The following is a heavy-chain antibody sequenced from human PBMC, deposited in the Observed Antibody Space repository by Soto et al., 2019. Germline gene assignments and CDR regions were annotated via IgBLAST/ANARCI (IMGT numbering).Heavy chain of an antibody. J-gene: IGHJ4*02. CDR3: AKDPLAGYTTL. V-gene: IGHV3-30*18. CDR1: GITLSTYG. D-gene: IGHD5-12*01. CDR2: ISYDGSNK. Sequence: QVQLVESGGGVVQPGRPLRLSCAASGITLSTYGMHWVRQAPGKGLEWVAVISYDGSNKYYADSVKGRFTISRDKSKNTVYLQLNSLRAEDTAVYYCAKDPLAGYTTLWGQGALSPSPQ.